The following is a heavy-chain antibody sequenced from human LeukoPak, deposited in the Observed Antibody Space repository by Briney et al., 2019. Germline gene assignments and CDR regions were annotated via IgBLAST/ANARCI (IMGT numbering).Heavy chain of an antibody. V-gene: IGHV3-30*03. CDR1: GFTFSSFG. CDR2: ISYDGSNK. CDR3: ATDHGFHYGACFDY. J-gene: IGHJ4*02. Sequence: GGSLRLSCAASGFTFSSFGMRWVRQAPGKGLEWVAVISYDGSNKYSADSVKGRFTISRDNSKNTLYLQMNSLRAEDTAVYYCATDHGFHYGACFDYWGQGTLVTVSS. D-gene: IGHD4-17*01.